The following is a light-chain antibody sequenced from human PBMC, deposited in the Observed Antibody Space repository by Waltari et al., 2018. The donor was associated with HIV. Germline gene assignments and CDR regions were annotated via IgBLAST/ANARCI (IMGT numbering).Light chain of an antibody. V-gene: IGLV2-11*01. J-gene: IGLJ2*01. CDR2: DVS. CDR1: SSAVGGYNY. CDR3: GSYAGSYTYVV. Sequence: QSALTPPRSVSWSPGQPVTISCTGTSSAVGGYNYFVRYQQHPGKAPKLMIFDVSKRPSGVPDRFSGSKSCNTASLTISGLQADDEANYYCGSYAGSYTYVVFGGGTKLTVL.